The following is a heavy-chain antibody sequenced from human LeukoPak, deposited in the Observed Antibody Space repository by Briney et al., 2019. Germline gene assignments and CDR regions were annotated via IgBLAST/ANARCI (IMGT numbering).Heavy chain of an antibody. Sequence: SETLSLTCAVYGGSFSGYYWSWIRQPPGKGLEWIGEINHSGSTNYNPSLKSRVTISVDTSKNQFSLKLSSVTAADTAVYYCARGSGVASTLYHYWGQGTPVTVSS. D-gene: IGHD3-3*01. CDR3: ARGSGVASTLYHY. CDR1: GGSFSGYY. J-gene: IGHJ4*02. CDR2: INHSGST. V-gene: IGHV4-34*01.